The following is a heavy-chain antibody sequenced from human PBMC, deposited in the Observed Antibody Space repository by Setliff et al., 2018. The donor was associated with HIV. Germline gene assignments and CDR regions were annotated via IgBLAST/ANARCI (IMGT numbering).Heavy chain of an antibody. J-gene: IGHJ4*02. CDR1: GYTFPHAW. Sequence: GESLKISCKGSGYTFPHAWIGWVRQMPGKGLEWMGIIYLSDSDTRYSRSFQGQVTISVDQSITTAYLRWSSLKASDTAMYYCATSPGTYSDSSASYFDYWGQGTLVTVSS. V-gene: IGHV5-51*01. CDR3: ATSPGTYSDSSASYFDY. D-gene: IGHD6-6*01. CDR2: IYLSDSDT.